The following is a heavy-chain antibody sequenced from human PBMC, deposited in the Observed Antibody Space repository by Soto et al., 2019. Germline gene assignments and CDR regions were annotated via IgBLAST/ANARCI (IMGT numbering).Heavy chain of an antibody. J-gene: IGHJ4*02. Sequence: PSETLSLTCAVSGGSISSGGYSWSWIRQPPGKGLEWIGYIYHSGSTYYNPSLKSRVTISVDTSKNQFSLKLSSVTAADTAVYYCARGAERTVPPTVQRHLDWVCGHWGQGTPVTV. D-gene: IGHD3-9*01. CDR2: IYHSGST. V-gene: IGHV4-30-2*01. CDR3: ARGAERTVPPTVQRHLDWVCGH. CDR1: GGSISSGGYS.